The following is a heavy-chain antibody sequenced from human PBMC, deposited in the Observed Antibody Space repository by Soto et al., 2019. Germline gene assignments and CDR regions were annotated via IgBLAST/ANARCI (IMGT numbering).Heavy chain of an antibody. CDR2: INHSGST. CDR1: GGSISDHY. D-gene: IGHD6-19*01. CDR3: ARAYSSGRWFDP. V-gene: IGHV4-34*01. J-gene: IGHJ5*02. Sequence: WEPLSLTCAVYGGSISDHYWSWIRQHPGKGLEWIGEINHSGSTNYNPSLKSRVTISVDTSKNQFSLKLSSVTAADTAVYYCARAYSSGRWFDPWGQGTLVTVS.